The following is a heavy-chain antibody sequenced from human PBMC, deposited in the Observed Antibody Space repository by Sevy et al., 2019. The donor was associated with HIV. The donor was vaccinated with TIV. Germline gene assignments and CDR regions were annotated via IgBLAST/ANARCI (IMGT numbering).Heavy chain of an antibody. Sequence: ASVKVSCKASGGTFSSYAISWVRQAPGQGLEWMGGIIPIFGTANYAQTFQGRVTITADESTSTAYMELSSLRSEDTAVYYCARGLRYSSSSHYYYGMDVWGQGTTVTVSS. V-gene: IGHV1-69*13. J-gene: IGHJ6*02. CDR2: IIPIFGTA. CDR3: ARGLRYSSSSHYYYGMDV. D-gene: IGHD6-6*01. CDR1: GGTFSSYA.